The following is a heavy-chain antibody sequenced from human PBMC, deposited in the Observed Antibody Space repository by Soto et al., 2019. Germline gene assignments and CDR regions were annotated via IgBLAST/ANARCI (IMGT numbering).Heavy chain of an antibody. CDR3: AREVHYYDSSGYYAPFDI. V-gene: IGHV4-31*03. D-gene: IGHD3-22*01. J-gene: IGHJ3*02. CDR2: IYYSGST. CDR1: GGSISSGGYY. Sequence: SETLSLTCTVSGGSISSGGYYWSWIRQHPGKGLEWIGYIYYSGSTYYNPSLKSRVTISVDTSKNQFSLKLSSVTAADTAVYYCAREVHYYDSSGYYAPFDIWGQGTMVTVS.